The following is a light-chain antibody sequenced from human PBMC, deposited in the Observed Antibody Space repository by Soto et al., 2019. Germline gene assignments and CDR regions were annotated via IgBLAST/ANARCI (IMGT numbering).Light chain of an antibody. Sequence: EVVMTQSPATVSLSPGEGVTLSCRASQTISNDLAWYQQKPGQAPRLLIYGASTRATGVPARFSGGGSGTEFPLTISSLQSEDFAFYYCQQNNKWPPVTFGGGTKGEI. CDR1: QTISND. CDR3: QQNNKWPPVT. CDR2: GAS. J-gene: IGKJ4*01. V-gene: IGKV3-15*01.